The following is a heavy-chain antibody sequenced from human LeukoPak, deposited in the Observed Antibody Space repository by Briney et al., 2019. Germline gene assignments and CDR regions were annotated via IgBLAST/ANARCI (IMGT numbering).Heavy chain of an antibody. J-gene: IGHJ6*03. D-gene: IGHD3-3*01. V-gene: IGHV4-39*07. CDR1: VGSISSISSY. CDR2: IYYSGST. Sequence: SETLSLTSTASVGSISSISSYGGWIRRPPGKGLGWIGSIYYSGSTYYNPSLKSRVTISVDTSKNQFSLELSSVTAADTAVYYCARVGGEDFWSGYYYYYMDVWGKGTTVTVSS. CDR3: ARVGGEDFWSGYYYYYMDV.